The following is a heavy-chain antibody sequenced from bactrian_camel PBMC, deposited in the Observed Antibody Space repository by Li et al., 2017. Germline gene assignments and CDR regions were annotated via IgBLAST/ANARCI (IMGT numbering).Heavy chain of an antibody. CDR1: GFTASLYA. J-gene: IGHJ4*01. CDR2: ISKDGSKT. Sequence: VQLVESGGGSVQAGGSLRLSCAASGFTASLYAMSWVRQAPGKGLEWVSSISKDGSKTFYADSVKGRFQVSLDNATKSTMYLEMNNVKPEDTAMYTCAADPGSAGYCVARHGLFTYWGQGTQVTVS. V-gene: IGHV3S2*01. D-gene: IGHD2*01. CDR3: AADPGSAGYCVARHGLFTY.